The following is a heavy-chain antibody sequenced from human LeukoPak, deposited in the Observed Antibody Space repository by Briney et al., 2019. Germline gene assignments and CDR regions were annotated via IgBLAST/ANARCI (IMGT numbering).Heavy chain of an antibody. CDR2: ISSGGSNK. J-gene: IGHJ4*02. V-gene: IGHV3-30*18. CDR3: AKRGYSYSFDY. D-gene: IGHD5-18*01. CDR1: GFTFSTYG. Sequence: SGRSLRLSCAASGFTFSTYGMHWVRQAPGKGLEWVAVISSGGSNKYYADSVKGRFTISRDNSKNTLYLQMNSLRAEDTAVYYCAKRGYSYSFDYWGQGTLVTVSS.